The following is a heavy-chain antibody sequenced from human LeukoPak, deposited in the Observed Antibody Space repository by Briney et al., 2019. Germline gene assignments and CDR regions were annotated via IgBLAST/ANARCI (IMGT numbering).Heavy chain of an antibody. CDR1: GFTFSSYA. CDR2: ISGSGGST. J-gene: IGHJ4*02. CDR3: ASVRDVPAATDY. D-gene: IGHD2-2*01. Sequence: GGSPRLSCAASGFTFSSYAMSWVRQAPGKGLEWVSAISGSGGSTYYADSVKGRFTISRDNSKNTLYLQMNSLRAEDTAVYYCASVRDVPAATDYWGQGTLVTVSS. V-gene: IGHV3-23*01.